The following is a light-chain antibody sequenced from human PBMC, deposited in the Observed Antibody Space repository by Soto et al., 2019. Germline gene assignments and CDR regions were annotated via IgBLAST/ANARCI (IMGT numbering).Light chain of an antibody. J-gene: IGKJ1*01. CDR2: GAS. V-gene: IGKV3-20*01. CDR1: QTVSSIY. CDR3: QHYGTSPWT. Sequence: EIVLAQSPGTLSLSPGERATLSCRASQTVSSIYLAWYQQKPGQAPRLLIYGASSRATGIPDRFSGSGSGTDFTLTISRLEPEDFAVYYCQHYGTSPWTFGQGTKVDI.